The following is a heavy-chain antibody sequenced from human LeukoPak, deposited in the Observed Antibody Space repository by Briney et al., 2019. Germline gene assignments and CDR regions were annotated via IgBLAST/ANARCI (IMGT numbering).Heavy chain of an antibody. Sequence: SETLSLTCAVYGGSFSGYYWSWIRQPPGKGLGWIGEINHSGSTNYNPSLKSRVTISVDTSENQFSLKLSSVTAADTAVYYCARGRDFWSDYYQHWGQGTLVTVSS. V-gene: IGHV4-34*01. CDR2: INHSGST. J-gene: IGHJ1*01. CDR3: ARGRDFWSDYYQH. CDR1: GGSFSGYY. D-gene: IGHD3-3*01.